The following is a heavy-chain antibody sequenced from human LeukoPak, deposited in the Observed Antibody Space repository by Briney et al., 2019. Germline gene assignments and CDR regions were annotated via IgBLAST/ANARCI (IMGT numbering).Heavy chain of an antibody. D-gene: IGHD3-22*01. CDR1: GGSISSYY. CDR3: ARGGAYYYDSSGYMFDY. V-gene: IGHV4-4*07. Sequence: SETLSLTCTVSGGSISSYYWSWIRQPAGKGLEWIGRIYTSGNTNYNPSLKSRVTMSVDTSKNQFSLKLSSVTAADTAVYYCARGGAYYYDSSGYMFDYWGQGTLVTVSS. CDR2: IYTSGNT. J-gene: IGHJ4*02.